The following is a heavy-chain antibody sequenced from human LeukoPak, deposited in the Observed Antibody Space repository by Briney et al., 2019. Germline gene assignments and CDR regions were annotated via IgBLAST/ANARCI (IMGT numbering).Heavy chain of an antibody. D-gene: IGHD2-15*01. CDR3: ARENCSGGSCYWFSDY. Sequence: ASVKVSCKASGYTFTGYYMHWVRQAPGQGLEWMGWINPNSGGTNYAQKFQGRVTMTRDTSISTAYMELSRLRSDDTAVYYCARENCSGGSCYWFSDYWGQGTPVTVSS. J-gene: IGHJ4*02. V-gene: IGHV1-2*02. CDR1: GYTFTGYY. CDR2: INPNSGGT.